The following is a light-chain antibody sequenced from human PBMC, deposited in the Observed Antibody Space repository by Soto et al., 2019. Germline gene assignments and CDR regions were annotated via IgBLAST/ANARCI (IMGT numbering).Light chain of an antibody. CDR1: QSISNI. CDR2: GTS. Sequence: DIQMTQSPSSLSASVGDRVTITCRASQSISNILNWYQQKPGKAPKLLIYGTSSLQSGVPSRFSGGESGTDFTLTISSLQPEDSATYYCQQSYSTPPTFGQGTKVAIK. V-gene: IGKV1-39*01. CDR3: QQSYSTPPT. J-gene: IGKJ1*01.